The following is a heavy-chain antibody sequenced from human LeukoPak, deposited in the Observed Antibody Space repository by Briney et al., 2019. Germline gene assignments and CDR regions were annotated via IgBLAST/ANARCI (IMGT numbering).Heavy chain of an antibody. CDR2: ISGSGDNT. V-gene: IGHV3-23*01. CDR1: GFTFSSYA. D-gene: IGHD5-18*01. J-gene: IGHJ4*02. CDR3: AKKRGSNYGDFDY. Sequence: PGGFLRLSCAASGFTFSSYAMNWVRQAPGKGLEWVSTISGSGDNTYYADSVKGRFTISRDNSKNTLYVQMNSLRAEDTAVYYCAKKRGSNYGDFDYWGQGTLVTVSS.